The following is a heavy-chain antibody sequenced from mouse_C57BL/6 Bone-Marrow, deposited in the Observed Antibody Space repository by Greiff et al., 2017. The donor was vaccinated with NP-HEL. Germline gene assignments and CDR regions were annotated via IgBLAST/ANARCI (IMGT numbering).Heavy chain of an antibody. J-gene: IGHJ1*03. CDR1: GFTFSDYY. D-gene: IGHD1-1*01. CDR3: ARHYGSSDRFYFDV. CDR2: ISNGGGST. V-gene: IGHV5-12*01. Sequence: EVNVVESGGGLVQPGGSLKLSCAASGFTFSDYYMYWVRQTPEQRLEWVAYISNGGGSTYYPDTVKGRFTISRDNAKNTLYLQNMRRKSEDTAMYYCARHYGSSDRFYFDVWGTGTTVTVSA.